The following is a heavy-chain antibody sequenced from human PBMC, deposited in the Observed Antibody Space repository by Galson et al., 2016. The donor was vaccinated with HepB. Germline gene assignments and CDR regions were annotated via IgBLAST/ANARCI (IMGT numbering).Heavy chain of an antibody. CDR1: GFTFRNYG. CDR2: ISRSGDST. Sequence: LRLSCAASGFTFRNYGMAWVRQAPGKGLEVVSSISRSGDSTDYADSVKGRFTISKDNSKNTLSLQMNSLTADDTAIYYCVQGSTAPAVWGKGTTVTVSS. J-gene: IGHJ6*04. CDR3: VQGSTAPAV. V-gene: IGHV3-23*01. D-gene: IGHD2-2*01.